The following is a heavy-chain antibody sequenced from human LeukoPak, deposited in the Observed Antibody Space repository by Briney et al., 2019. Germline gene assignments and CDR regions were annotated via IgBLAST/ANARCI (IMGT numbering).Heavy chain of an antibody. V-gene: IGHV4-31*03. CDR3: ARPPPKYSSSGDDY. Sequence: SQTLSLTCTVSGGSISSGGYYWSWIRQHPGKGLEWIGYIYYSGSTYYNPSLKSRVTISVDTFKNQFSLKLSSVTAADTAVYYCARPPPKYSSSGDDYGGKGTLVTVSS. CDR2: IYYSGST. D-gene: IGHD6-13*01. CDR1: GGSISSGGYY. J-gene: IGHJ4*02.